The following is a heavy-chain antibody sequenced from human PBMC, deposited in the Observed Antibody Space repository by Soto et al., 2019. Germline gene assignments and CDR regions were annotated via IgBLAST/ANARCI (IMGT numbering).Heavy chain of an antibody. CDR1: GDSISSKSYY. CDR2: IYYSGSI. CDR3: ARHHSAYPYGFEY. J-gene: IGHJ5*01. V-gene: IGHV4-39*01. Sequence: PSETLSLTCTVSGDSISSKSYYWGWIRQPPGKGLEWIGSIYYSGSIYYNPSLKSRVTMSVDTSKNQFSLKLSSVTAADTAIYYCARHHSAYPYGFEYWGHGTLVTVSS. D-gene: IGHD3-10*01.